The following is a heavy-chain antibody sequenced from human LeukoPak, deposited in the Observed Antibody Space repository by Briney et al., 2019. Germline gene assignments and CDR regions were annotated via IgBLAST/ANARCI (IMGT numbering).Heavy chain of an antibody. CDR1: GGSFSGYY. Sequence: SETLSLTCAVYGGSFSGYYWSWIRQPPGKGLEWIGEINHSGSTNYNPSLKSRVTISVDTSKNQFSLKLSSVTAADTAVYYCATSSPYYYDSSGTWSYWGQGTLVTVSS. D-gene: IGHD3-22*01. V-gene: IGHV4-34*01. CDR3: ATSSPYYYDSSGTWSY. J-gene: IGHJ4*02. CDR2: INHSGST.